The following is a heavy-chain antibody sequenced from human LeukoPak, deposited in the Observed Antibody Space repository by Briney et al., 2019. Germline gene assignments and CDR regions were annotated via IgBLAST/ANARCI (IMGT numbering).Heavy chain of an antibody. CDR1: GFTFRDSA. CDR3: ARDMELST. CDR2: VCSSGANT. Sequence: GGSLRLSCSASGFTFRDSAMTWVRQAPGKGREWVSLVCSSGANTYSPDSGKGRFSVYRDNAQDTLYLQVNSLRAEDTAIYYCARDMELSTWGTGTMVSVSS. D-gene: IGHD3-16*02. V-gene: IGHV3-23*01. J-gene: IGHJ3*01.